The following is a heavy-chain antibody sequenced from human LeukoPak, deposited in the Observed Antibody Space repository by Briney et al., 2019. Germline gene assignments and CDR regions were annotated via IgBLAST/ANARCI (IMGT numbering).Heavy chain of an antibody. D-gene: IGHD2-21*02. CDR1: GFTFSSYS. V-gene: IGHV3-21*01. Sequence: PGGSLRLSCAASGFTFSSYSMNWVRQAPGKGLEWVSSISSSSSYIYYADPVKGRFTISRDNAKNSLYLQMNSLRAEDTAVYSCARACGGDCYLSDYWGQGTLVTVSS. J-gene: IGHJ4*02. CDR3: ARACGGDCYLSDY. CDR2: ISSSSSYI.